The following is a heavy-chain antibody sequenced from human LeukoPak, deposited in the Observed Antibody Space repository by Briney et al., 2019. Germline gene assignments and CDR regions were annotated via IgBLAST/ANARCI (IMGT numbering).Heavy chain of an antibody. CDR3: ARDRAMVRGVHPRYYGMDV. V-gene: IGHV1-18*01. Sequence: ASVKASCKASGYTFTSYGISWVRQAPGQGLEWMGWISAYNGNTNYAQKLQGRVTMTTDTSTSTAYMELRSLRSDDTAVYYCARDRAMVRGVHPRYYGMDVWGQGTTVTVSS. CDR2: ISAYNGNT. CDR1: GYTFTSYG. D-gene: IGHD3-10*01. J-gene: IGHJ6*02.